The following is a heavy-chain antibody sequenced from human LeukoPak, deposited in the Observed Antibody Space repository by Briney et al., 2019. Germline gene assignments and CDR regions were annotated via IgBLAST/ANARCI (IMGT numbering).Heavy chain of an antibody. CDR2: ISGSGGRT. V-gene: IGHV3-23*01. CDR3: AKAPRDSSGYFLYYFDY. CDR1: GFTFSSYA. D-gene: IGHD3-22*01. Sequence: PGGSLRLSCAASGFTFSSYAMSWVRQAPGKGLEGVSAISGSGGRTYYADSVKGRFTISRDNSKNTLYLQMNSLRAEDTAVYYCAKAPRDSSGYFLYYFDYWGQGTLVTVSS. J-gene: IGHJ4*02.